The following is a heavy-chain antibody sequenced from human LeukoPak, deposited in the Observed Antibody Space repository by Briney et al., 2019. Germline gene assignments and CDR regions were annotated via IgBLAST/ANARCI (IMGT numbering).Heavy chain of an antibody. D-gene: IGHD3-22*01. CDR1: GFTFSGFS. V-gene: IGHV3-7*03. J-gene: IGHJ4*02. Sequence: GGSLRLSCAVSGFTFSGFSMSWVRQAPGKGLEWVATMREYGGEIFYVDSVKGRFTISRDNSKNTLYLQMNSLRAEDTAVYYCAKPYYYDSSGYYCDWGQGTLVTVSS. CDR3: AKPYYYDSSGYYCD. CDR2: MREYGGEI.